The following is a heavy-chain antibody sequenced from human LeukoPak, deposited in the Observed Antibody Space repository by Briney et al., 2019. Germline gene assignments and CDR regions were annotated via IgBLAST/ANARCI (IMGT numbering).Heavy chain of an antibody. CDR1: GGSISSSSYY. D-gene: IGHD6-13*01. CDR2: IYYSGST. Sequence: SETLSLTCTVSGGSISSSSYYWGWIRQPPGKGLEWIGSIYYSGSTYYNPSLKSRVTISVDTSKNQFSLKLSSVTAADTAVYYCASLYSSSWYLSENIEYFQHWGQGTLVTVSS. V-gene: IGHV4-39*07. CDR3: ASLYSSSWYLSENIEYFQH. J-gene: IGHJ1*01.